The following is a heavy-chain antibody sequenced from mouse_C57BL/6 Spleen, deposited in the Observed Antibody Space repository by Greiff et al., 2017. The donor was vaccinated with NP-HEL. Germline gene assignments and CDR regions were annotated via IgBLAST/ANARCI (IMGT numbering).Heavy chain of an antibody. D-gene: IGHD1-1*01. CDR3: ASTDYAMDY. J-gene: IGHJ4*01. Sequence: EVQLQQSGGGLVKPGGSLKLSCAASGFTFSDYGMHWVRQAPEKGLEWVAYISSGSSTIYYADTVKGRFTISRDNAKNTLFLQMTSLRSEDTAMYYCASTDYAMDYWGQGTSVTVSS. CDR1: GFTFSDYG. CDR2: ISSGSSTI. V-gene: IGHV5-17*01.